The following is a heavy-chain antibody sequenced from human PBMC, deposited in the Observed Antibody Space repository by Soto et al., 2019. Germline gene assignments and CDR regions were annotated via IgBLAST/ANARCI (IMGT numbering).Heavy chain of an antibody. D-gene: IGHD4-17*01. CDR2: IIPIFGTA. Sequence: QVQLVQSGAEVKKPGSSVKVSCKAFGGTFSSYAISWVRQAPGQGLEWMGGIIPIFGTANYAQKFQGRVTITADESTSTAYMELSSLRSEDTAVYYCARAPMTTVTLNWFDPWGQGTLVTVSS. J-gene: IGHJ5*02. CDR1: GGTFSSYA. CDR3: ARAPMTTVTLNWFDP. V-gene: IGHV1-69*01.